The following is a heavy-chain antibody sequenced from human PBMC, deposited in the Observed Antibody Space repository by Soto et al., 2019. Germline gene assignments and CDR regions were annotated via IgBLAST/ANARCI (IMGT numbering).Heavy chain of an antibody. D-gene: IGHD2-2*01. J-gene: IGHJ4*02. CDR1: GLTFISYW. Sequence: EVQLVESGGGLVQPGGSLSFSCAASGLTFISYWMSWVAQPPGKGLGGVATLKQDGSEKYYVDSVKGRFTISRDNAKNSLYLQMNSLRAEDTAVYYCASGGGCSSTSCYWRYYFDYWGQGTLVTVSS. V-gene: IGHV3-7*01. CDR3: ASGGGCSSTSCYWRYYFDY. CDR2: LKQDGSEK.